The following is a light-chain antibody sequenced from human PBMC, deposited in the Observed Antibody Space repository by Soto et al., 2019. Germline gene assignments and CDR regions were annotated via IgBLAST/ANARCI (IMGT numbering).Light chain of an antibody. Sequence: DILMTQSPSSLSASVGDRVTITCRASQSISTSLNWYQQKPGKAPQLLLYGASSLESGVPSRFTGSGSGTDFTLTISSLQPEDFATYHCQQSHSTPWTFGQGTKVEVK. CDR3: QQSHSTPWT. CDR2: GAS. CDR1: QSISTS. V-gene: IGKV1-39*01. J-gene: IGKJ1*01.